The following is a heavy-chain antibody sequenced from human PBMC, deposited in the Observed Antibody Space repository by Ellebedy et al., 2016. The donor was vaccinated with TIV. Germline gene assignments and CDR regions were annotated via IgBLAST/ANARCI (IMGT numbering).Heavy chain of an antibody. CDR1: GFTFDDYA. D-gene: IGHD3-3*01. V-gene: IGHV3-9*01. CDR2: ISWNSGSI. J-gene: IGHJ6*02. Sequence: SLKISXAASGFTFDDYAMHWVRQVPGKGLEWVSGISWNSGSIGYADSVKGRFTISRDNAKNSLYLQMNSLRDEDTAVYYCARRRDFWDLLHYYYGMDVWGQGTSVTVSS. CDR3: ARRRDFWDLLHYYYGMDV.